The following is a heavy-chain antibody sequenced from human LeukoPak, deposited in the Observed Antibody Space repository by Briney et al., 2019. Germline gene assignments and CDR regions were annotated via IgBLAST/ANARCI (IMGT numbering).Heavy chain of an antibody. CDR1: GFIFSSYG. CDR3: AREGYDAFDI. J-gene: IGHJ3*02. Sequence: PGGSLRLSCAASGFIFSSYGMHWVRQAPGKGLEWVANIWFDGSNKYYADSVKGRFTISRDNSKSTLYLQMNSPRADDTAVYHCAREGYDAFDIWGQGTMVTVSS. CDR2: IWFDGSNK. V-gene: IGHV3-33*01. D-gene: IGHD6-13*01.